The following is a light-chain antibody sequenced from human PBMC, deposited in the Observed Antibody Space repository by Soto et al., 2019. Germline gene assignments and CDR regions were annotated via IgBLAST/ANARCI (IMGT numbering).Light chain of an antibody. V-gene: IGLV2-14*01. Sequence: QSALTQPASVSGSPGQSITISCTGTSSDVGCYNYVSWYQQHPGKAPKLMIYEVSNRPSGVSNRFSGSKSGNTASLTISGLQAEDEADYYCSSYTSSSIDYVFGTGTKLPVL. J-gene: IGLJ1*01. CDR1: SSDVGCYNY. CDR3: SSYTSSSIDYV. CDR2: EVS.